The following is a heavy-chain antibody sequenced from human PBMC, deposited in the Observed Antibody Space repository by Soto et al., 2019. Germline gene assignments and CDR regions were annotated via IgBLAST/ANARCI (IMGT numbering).Heavy chain of an antibody. Sequence: SETLSLTCTVSGGSISSYYWSWIRQPPGKGLEWIGYIYYSGSTNYNPSLKSRVTISVDTSKNQFSLKLSSVTAAGTAIYYCARDFSLAVAGSFGYWGQGTLVTVSS. V-gene: IGHV4-59*12. D-gene: IGHD6-19*01. CDR2: IYYSGST. CDR1: GGSISSYY. CDR3: ARDFSLAVAGSFGY. J-gene: IGHJ4*02.